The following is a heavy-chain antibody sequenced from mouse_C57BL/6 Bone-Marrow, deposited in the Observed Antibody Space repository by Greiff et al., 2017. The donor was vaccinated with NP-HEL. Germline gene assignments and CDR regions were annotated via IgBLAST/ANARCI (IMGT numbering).Heavy chain of an antibody. Sequence: QVQLQQSGAELARPGASVKLSCKASGYTFTSYGISWVKQRTGQGLEWIGEIYPRSGNTYYNEKFKGKATLTADKSSSTAYMELRSLTSEDSAVYFCANRDYYGSSSGAMDYWGQGTSVTVSS. D-gene: IGHD1-1*01. CDR1: GYTFTSYG. CDR3: ANRDYYGSSSGAMDY. CDR2: IYPRSGNT. V-gene: IGHV1-81*01. J-gene: IGHJ4*01.